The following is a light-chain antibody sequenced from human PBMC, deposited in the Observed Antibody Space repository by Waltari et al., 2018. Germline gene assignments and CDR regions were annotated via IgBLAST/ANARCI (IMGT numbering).Light chain of an antibody. J-gene: IGKJ1*01. V-gene: IGKV6D-21*02. Sequence: EIVLTQSPDFQSVTPEEKVTITCRASQNIGIRLHGYQQKPNQSPKILIKYASQSISGVPSSFSVSGSGTDFTLTINSLEAEDAAVYYCHQIASLPRTFGPGTKVEIK. CDR2: YAS. CDR3: HQIASLPRT. CDR1: QNIGIR.